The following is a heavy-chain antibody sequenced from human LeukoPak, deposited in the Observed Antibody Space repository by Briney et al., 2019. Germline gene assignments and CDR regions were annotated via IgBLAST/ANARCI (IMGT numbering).Heavy chain of an antibody. CDR3: AREDIVVVPAAQGPLYYYYGMDA. CDR2: INTNTGNP. D-gene: IGHD2-2*01. V-gene: IGHV7-4-1*02. CDR1: GYTFTSYA. Sequence: ASVKVSCKASGYTFTSYAMNWVRQAPGQGLEWMGWINTNTGNPTYAQGFTGRFVFSLDTSVSTAYLQISSLKAEDTAVYYCAREDIVVVPAAQGPLYYYYGMDAWGQGTTVTVSS. J-gene: IGHJ6*02.